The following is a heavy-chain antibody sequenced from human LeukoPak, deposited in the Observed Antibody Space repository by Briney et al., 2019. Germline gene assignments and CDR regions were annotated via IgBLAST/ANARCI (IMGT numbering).Heavy chain of an antibody. CDR1: GGTFSSYA. V-gene: IGHV1-69*01. J-gene: IGHJ4*02. Sequence: GASVKVSCKASGGTFSSYAISWVRQAPGQGLEWMGGIIPIFGTANYAQKFQGRVTITADESTSTAYMELSSLRSEDTAAYYCAREVLGNFDYWGQGTLVTVSS. D-gene: IGHD4/OR15-4a*01. CDR2: IIPIFGTA. CDR3: AREVLGNFDY.